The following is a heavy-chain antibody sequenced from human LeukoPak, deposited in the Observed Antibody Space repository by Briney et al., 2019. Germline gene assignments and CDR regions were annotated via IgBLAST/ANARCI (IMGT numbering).Heavy chain of an antibody. V-gene: IGHV2-5*01. Sequence: SGPTLVNPTQTLTLTCTFSGFSLSTSGVGVGWIRQPPGKALEWLALIYWNDDKRQRSSLKSRLTITKDTSKNQVVLTMTNRDPVDTATYYCAHTIEEQWLVAFDYWGQGTLVTVSS. CDR3: AHTIEEQWLVAFDY. J-gene: IGHJ4*02. CDR2: IYWNDDK. D-gene: IGHD6-19*01. CDR1: GFSLSTSGVG.